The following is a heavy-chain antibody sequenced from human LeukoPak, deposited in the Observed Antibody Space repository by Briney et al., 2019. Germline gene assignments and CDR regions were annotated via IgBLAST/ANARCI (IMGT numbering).Heavy chain of an antibody. D-gene: IGHD3-10*01. V-gene: IGHV1-18*01. CDR3: ARDRVLLWFGELFDY. CDR2: ISAYNGNT. CDR1: GYTFTSYG. J-gene: IGHJ4*02. Sequence: ASVKVSCKASGYTFTSYGISWVRQAPGQGLEWMGWISAYNGNTNYAQKLQGRVTMTTDTSTSTTYMELRSLRSDDTAVYYCARDRVLLWFGELFDYWGQGTLVTVSS.